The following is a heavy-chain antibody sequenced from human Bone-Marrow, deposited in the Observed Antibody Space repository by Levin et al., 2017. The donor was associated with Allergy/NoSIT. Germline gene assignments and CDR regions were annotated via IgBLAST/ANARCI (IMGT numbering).Heavy chain of an antibody. CDR3: ARGGYSGYDWFDCWFDP. D-gene: IGHD5-12*01. CDR1: GGSISSYY. Sequence: PSETLSLTCTVSGGSISSYYWSWIRQPPGKGLEWIGYIYYSGSTNYNPSLKSRVTISVDTSKNQFSLKLSSVTAADTAVYYCARGGYSGYDWFDCWFDPWGQGTLVTVSS. CDR2: IYYSGST. J-gene: IGHJ5*02. V-gene: IGHV4-59*08.